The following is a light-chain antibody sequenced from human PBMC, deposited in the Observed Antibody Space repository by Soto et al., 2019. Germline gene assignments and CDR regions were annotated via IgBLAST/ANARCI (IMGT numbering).Light chain of an antibody. J-gene: IGLJ2*01. CDR1: SSNIGAGFD. CDR2: GNT. Sequence: QSVLTQPPSVSGAPGQRVTISCTGSSSNIGAGFDVHWYQQFPGTAPKLLIYGNTNRPSGVPDRFSGSKSGTSASLAITGLQAEDEADYYCQSYDIGLIAHVLFGGGTKLTVL. V-gene: IGLV1-40*01. CDR3: QSYDIGLIAHVL.